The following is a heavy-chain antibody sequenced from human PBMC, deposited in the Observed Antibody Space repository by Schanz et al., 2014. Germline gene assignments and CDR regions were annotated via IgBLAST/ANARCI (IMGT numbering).Heavy chain of an antibody. CDR2: MNPNSGNP. Sequence: QVQLVQSEAEVKKPGSSVKASCKASGGTFSTYPINWLRQAPGQGLEWLGWMNPNSGNPGFAQKFRGRVTMTRNTSMSTAYIELHILTSEDTAVYYCAKDHAGSDILTALGNWGQGTLVTVSS. CDR3: AKDHAGSDILTALGN. CDR1: GGTFSTYP. V-gene: IGHV1-8*02. D-gene: IGHD3-9*01. J-gene: IGHJ4*02.